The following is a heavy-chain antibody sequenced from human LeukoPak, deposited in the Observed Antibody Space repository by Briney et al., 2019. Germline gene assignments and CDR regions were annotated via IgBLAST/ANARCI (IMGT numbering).Heavy chain of an antibody. V-gene: IGHV4-4*02. J-gene: IGHJ4*02. CDR2: IYHSGST. D-gene: IGHD3-22*01. Sequence: SGTLSLTCAVSGGSISSSNWWSWVRQPPGKGLEWIGEIYHSGSTNYNPSLKSRVTISVDKSKNQFSLKLSSVTAADTAVYYCASASYYDSSGYQEAPIFGYWGQGTLVTVSS. CDR3: ASASYYDSSGYQEAPIFGY. CDR1: GGSISSSNW.